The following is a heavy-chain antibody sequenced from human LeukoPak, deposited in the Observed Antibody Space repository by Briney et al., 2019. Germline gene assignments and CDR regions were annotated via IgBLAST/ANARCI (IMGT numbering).Heavy chain of an antibody. CDR3: ARGRRNYYGSGSGGMDV. J-gene: IGHJ6*02. V-gene: IGHV4-39*07. D-gene: IGHD3-10*01. CDR2: INHSGST. CDR1: GGSISSSSYY. Sequence: SETLSLTCSVSGGSISSSSYYWSWIRQPPGKGLEWIGEINHSGSTNYNPSLKSRVTISVDTSKNQFSLKLSSVTAADTAVYYCARGRRNYYGSGSGGMDVWGQGTTVTVSS.